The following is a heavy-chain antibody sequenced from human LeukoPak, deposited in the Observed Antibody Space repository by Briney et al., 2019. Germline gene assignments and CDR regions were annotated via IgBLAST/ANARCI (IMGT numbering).Heavy chain of an antibody. V-gene: IGHV1-69*05. CDR2: IIPIFGTA. CDR3: ARSVYYYDSSGYYLHDDY. Sequence: ASXKVSCKASGGTFISYAISWVRQAPGQGLEWMGRIIPIFGTANYAQKFQGRVTITTDESTRKAYMEVSRLRAEDRDGYYCARSVYYYDSSGYYLHDDYWGQGTLVTVSS. J-gene: IGHJ4*02. D-gene: IGHD3-22*01. CDR1: GGTFISYA.